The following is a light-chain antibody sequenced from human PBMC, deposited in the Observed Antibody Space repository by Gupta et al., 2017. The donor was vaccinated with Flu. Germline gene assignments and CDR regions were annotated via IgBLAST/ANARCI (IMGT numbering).Light chain of an antibody. J-gene: IGLJ3*02. CDR2: DVT. V-gene: IGLV2-11*01. CDR1: SRDVGGYDY. Sequence: MSCTGTSRDVGGYDYVYCYHQHPGKVPKIMIYDVTKRRSGVSDLSTGAKSGNTANMTVPGLQAEEDADYYCCYYAGSKAGNYYLFGGGTKLTVL. CDR3: CYYAGSKAGNYYL.